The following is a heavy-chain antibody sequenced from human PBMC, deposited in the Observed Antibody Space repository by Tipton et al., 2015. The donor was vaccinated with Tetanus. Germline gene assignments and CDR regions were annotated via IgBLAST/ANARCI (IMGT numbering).Heavy chain of an antibody. Sequence: TLSLTCSVSGGSISSRNYYWGWIRQPPGKGLEFIGRVYYSGNTYYNPSLKSRVTISVDTSKNQFSLKLSSVTATDTAVYYCAGLPVGGGYSAHHYFLHWGQGTLVTVSS. V-gene: IGHV4-39*01. CDR3: AGLPVGGGYSAHHYFLH. CDR2: VYYSGNT. J-gene: IGHJ4*02. CDR1: GGSISSRNYY. D-gene: IGHD4-23*01.